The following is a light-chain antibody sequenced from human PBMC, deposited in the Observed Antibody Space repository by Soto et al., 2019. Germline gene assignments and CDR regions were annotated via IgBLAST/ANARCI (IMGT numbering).Light chain of an antibody. Sequence: SYELTQPPSVSVSPGQTASITCSGDKLGDKFASWYQRKPGQSPVLVIYQDTKRPSGIPGRFSGSNSGNTATLTISGTQAMDEADYYCQAWDSSTVVFGGGTKVTVL. V-gene: IGLV3-1*01. J-gene: IGLJ2*01. CDR1: KLGDKF. CDR3: QAWDSSTVV. CDR2: QDT.